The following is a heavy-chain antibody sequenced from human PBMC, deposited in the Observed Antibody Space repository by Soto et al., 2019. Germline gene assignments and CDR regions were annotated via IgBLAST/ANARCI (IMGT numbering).Heavy chain of an antibody. CDR1: GFTFITYV. V-gene: IGHV3-30-3*01. CDR3: ATEDHSSGHAGTFQH. D-gene: IGHD6-19*01. J-gene: IGHJ1*01. Sequence: QVQLVESGGGVVQPGRYLRISCAASGFTFITYVMHWVRQAPGKGLEWVAAISYDGNSKHYADSVKGRFTISRDNSKNTLYVQMDTLRAEDTAVYYCATEDHSSGHAGTFQHWGQGTLVTVSS. CDR2: ISYDGNSK.